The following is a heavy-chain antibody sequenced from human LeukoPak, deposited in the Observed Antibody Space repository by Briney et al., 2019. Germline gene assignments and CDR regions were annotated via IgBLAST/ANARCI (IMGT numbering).Heavy chain of an antibody. CDR2: IISVFSTS. J-gene: IGHJ5*02. Sequence: SVKVSCKASGGTFSSHAISGVRQAPGRGLEGMGGIISVFSTSNYAQKFQGRVTITAHESTSTAYMELSSLRSEHTAVYYCARAYYDFWSGYYDWFDPWGQGTLVTVSS. CDR1: GGTFSSHA. CDR3: ARAYYDFWSGYYDWFDP. D-gene: IGHD3-3*01. V-gene: IGHV1-69*01.